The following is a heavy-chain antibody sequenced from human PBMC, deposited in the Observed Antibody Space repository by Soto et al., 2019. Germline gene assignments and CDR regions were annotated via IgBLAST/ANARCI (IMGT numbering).Heavy chain of an antibody. CDR3: ARDSPYYDFWSGYDYGMDV. V-gene: IGHV1-18*04. J-gene: IGHJ6*02. CDR2: ISAYNGNT. CDR1: GYTFTSYG. Sequence: ASVKVSCKASGYTFTSYGTTWVRQAPGQGLEWMGWISAYNGNTNYAQKLQGRVTMTTDTSTSTAYMELRSLRSDDTAVYYCARDSPYYDFWSGYDYGMDVWGQGTTVTVSS. D-gene: IGHD3-3*01.